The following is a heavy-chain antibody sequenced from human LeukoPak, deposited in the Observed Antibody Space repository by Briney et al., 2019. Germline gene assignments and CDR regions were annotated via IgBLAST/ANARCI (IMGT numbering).Heavy chain of an antibody. V-gene: IGHV4-59*01. Sequence: SETLSLTCSVSGGSISTYYWTWIRQPPGKGLEWNGNIHYNGRINYNPSLKSRVTISVDTSKNQFSLKLSSVTAADTAEYYCAREVYDSNGYYTDYWGQGTLVTVSS. D-gene: IGHD3-22*01. CDR1: GGSISTYY. CDR3: AREVYDSNGYYTDY. J-gene: IGHJ4*02. CDR2: IHYNGRI.